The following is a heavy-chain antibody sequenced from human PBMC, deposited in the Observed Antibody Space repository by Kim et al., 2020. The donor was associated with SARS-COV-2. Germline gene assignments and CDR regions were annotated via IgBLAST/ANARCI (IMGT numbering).Heavy chain of an antibody. V-gene: IGHV4-31*03. Sequence: SETLSLTCTVSGGSISSGGYYWSWIRQHPGKGLEWIGYIYYSGSTYYNPSLKSRVTISVDTSKNQFSLKLSSVTAADTAVYYCARDHVEAARLGGYYYYGMDVWGQGTTVTVSS. CDR2: IYYSGST. D-gene: IGHD6-6*01. J-gene: IGHJ6*02. CDR1: GGSISSGGYY. CDR3: ARDHVEAARLGGYYYYGMDV.